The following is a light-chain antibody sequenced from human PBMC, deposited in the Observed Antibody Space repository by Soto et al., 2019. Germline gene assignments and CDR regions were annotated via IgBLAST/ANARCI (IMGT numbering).Light chain of an antibody. J-gene: IGLJ2*01. CDR1: SSNIGNNY. V-gene: IGLV1-51*01. CDR2: DSN. Sequence: QSVLTQPPSVSAAPGQKVIISCSGSSSNIGNNYVSWYQQLPGTAPKLLIYDSNKRPSGIPDRFSGSRSGTSATLGITGLQTGDEADYYCGAWDSSLSAVLFGGGTKMTVL. CDR3: GAWDSSLSAVL.